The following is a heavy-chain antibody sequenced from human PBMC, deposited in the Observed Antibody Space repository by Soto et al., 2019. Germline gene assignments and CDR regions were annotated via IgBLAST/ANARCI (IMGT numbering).Heavy chain of an antibody. CDR2: TYYRSRWYN. CDR1: GDSVSSNSAA. V-gene: IGHV6-1*01. Sequence: PSQTLSLTCVISGDSVSSNSAAWNWIRPSPSRGLEWLGRTYYRSRWYNDYAVSVRSRITVNADTSKNQFSLHLNSVSPEDTAVYYCARDLESGYSNYYYYMDVWGKGTTVTVSS. J-gene: IGHJ6*03. CDR3: ARDLESGYSNYYYYMDV. D-gene: IGHD5-12*01.